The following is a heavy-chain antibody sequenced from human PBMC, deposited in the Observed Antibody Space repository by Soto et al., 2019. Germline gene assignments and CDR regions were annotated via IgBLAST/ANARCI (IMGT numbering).Heavy chain of an antibody. J-gene: IGHJ4*02. CDR3: AILRGYLDY. CDR1: GGSISSSSYY. Sequence: SETLSLTCIVSGGSISSSSYYWGWIRQPPGKGLEWIASIYYSGSTYYNPSLESRVTISVDTSKNRFSLKLSSVTAADTAVYYCAILRGYLDYWGQGTLVTVSS. V-gene: IGHV4-39*01. CDR2: IYYSGST. D-gene: IGHD2-15*01.